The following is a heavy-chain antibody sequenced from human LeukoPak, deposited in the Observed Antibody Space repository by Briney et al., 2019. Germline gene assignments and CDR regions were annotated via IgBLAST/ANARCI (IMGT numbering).Heavy chain of an antibody. CDR3: AKVISGSCGIGGY. CDR2: ICTSGGNT. CDR1: GFTFSSYA. V-gene: IGHV3-23*01. Sequence: GGSLRLSCAASGFTFSSYAMSWVRQAPGKGLEWVSAICTSGGNTYYADSVKGRFTISRDTSKNTLYLQMNSLRAEDTAVYYCAKVISGSCGIGGYWGQGNLVTVSS. J-gene: IGHJ4*02. D-gene: IGHD2-15*01.